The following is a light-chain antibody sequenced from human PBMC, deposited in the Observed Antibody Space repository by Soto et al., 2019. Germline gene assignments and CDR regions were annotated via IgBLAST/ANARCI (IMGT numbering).Light chain of an antibody. CDR3: HQYDNGPYT. J-gene: IGKJ2*01. Sequence: EIVMTQSPATLSLSPGERATLSCRASQSVRSNLAWYQQIPGQTPRLLIYGASTRATGIPVRFSGSGSGTEFTLTISSLQSEDFAVYYCHQYDNGPYTFGQGTKVEI. CDR2: GAS. V-gene: IGKV3-15*01. CDR1: QSVRSN.